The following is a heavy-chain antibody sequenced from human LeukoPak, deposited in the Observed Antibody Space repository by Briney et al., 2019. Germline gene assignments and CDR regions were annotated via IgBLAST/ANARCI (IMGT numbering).Heavy chain of an antibody. Sequence: PGGSLRLSCAASGFTFSSYSMNWVRQAPGKGLEWVSSISSSSSYIYYADSVKGRFTISRDNAKNSLYLQMNSLRAEDTAVYYCARDGGDSSSWYYLDYWGQGTLVTVSS. V-gene: IGHV3-21*01. CDR3: ARDGGDSSSWYYLDY. CDR2: ISSSSSYI. D-gene: IGHD6-13*01. J-gene: IGHJ4*02. CDR1: GFTFSSYS.